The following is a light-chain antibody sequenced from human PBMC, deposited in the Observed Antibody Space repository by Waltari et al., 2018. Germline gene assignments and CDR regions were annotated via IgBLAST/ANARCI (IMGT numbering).Light chain of an antibody. CDR1: NSNIGSNV. CDR3: ATWDGRLAGVL. V-gene: IGLV1-44*01. Sequence: QSVLTQPPSASGTPGQRVTISCSGSNSNIGSNVVNWYQQVPGMAPRLLIYSNDRGPAGAPDRFAGSKSGPSASLVISGLQSDDEGNYYCATWDGRLAGVLFGGGTKVTVL. CDR2: SND. J-gene: IGLJ2*01.